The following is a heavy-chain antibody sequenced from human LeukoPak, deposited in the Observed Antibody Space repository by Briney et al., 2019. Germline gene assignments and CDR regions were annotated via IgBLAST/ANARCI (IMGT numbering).Heavy chain of an antibody. J-gene: IGHJ5*02. V-gene: IGHV3-48*01. CDR1: GFTFSSYS. D-gene: IGHD3-10*01. CDR2: IRSSSSTM. Sequence: PGGSLRLSCAASGFTFSSYSMNWVRQAPGKGLEWVSYIRSSSSTMYYADSVKGRFTISRDNAKNSLYLQMNSLRAEDTAVYYCARADYYGSGNYYTSDXWGQXXXVTV. CDR3: ARADYYGSGNYYTSDX.